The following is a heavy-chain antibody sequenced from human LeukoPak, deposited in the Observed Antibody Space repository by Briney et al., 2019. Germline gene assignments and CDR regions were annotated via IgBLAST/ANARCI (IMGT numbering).Heavy chain of an antibody. J-gene: IGHJ3*02. CDR2: IWYDGSNK. V-gene: IGHV3-33*01. Sequence: GGSVRLSCAASGVTFSSYGMHWVRQAPGKGLEWVEVIWYDGSNKYYADSVKGRFTISRDNSKNTLYLQMNTLRAEDTAVYYCARDRVPRNYDFWSGYYLHDAFDIWGQGTMVTVSS. CDR1: GVTFSSYG. D-gene: IGHD3-3*01. CDR3: ARDRVPRNYDFWSGYYLHDAFDI.